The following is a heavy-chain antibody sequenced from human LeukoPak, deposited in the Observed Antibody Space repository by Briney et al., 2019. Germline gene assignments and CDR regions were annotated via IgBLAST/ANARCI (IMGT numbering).Heavy chain of an antibody. J-gene: IGHJ3*01. CDR2: ISAGSRTI. CDR1: GFDFTGNH. Sequence: PGGSLRLSCAASGFDFTGNHMNWVRQVPGKGLEWLSYISAGSRTIHYADSVKGRFTVSRDNAENSLYLQMDSLRVEDTAIYYCAKSRGWFEVLDVWGQGTLVTVSS. V-gene: IGHV3-48*04. CDR3: AKSRGWFEVLDV. D-gene: IGHD3-10*01.